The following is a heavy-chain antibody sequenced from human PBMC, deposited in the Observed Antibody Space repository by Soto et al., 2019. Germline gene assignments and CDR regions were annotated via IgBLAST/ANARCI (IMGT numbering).Heavy chain of an antibody. D-gene: IGHD3-16*02. V-gene: IGHV3-30*18. CDR2: ISYDGSNK. CDR3: AKDRNEYGWGSYQVYYYYGMDV. J-gene: IGHJ6*02. Sequence: QVQLVVSGGGVVQPGRSLRLSCAASGFTFSSYGMHWVRQAPAKGLVWVAVISYDGSNKYYADSVKGRFTISRDNSKNTLYLQMNSLRAEDTAVYYCAKDRNEYGWGSYQVYYYYGMDVWGQGTTVTVSS. CDR1: GFTFSSYG.